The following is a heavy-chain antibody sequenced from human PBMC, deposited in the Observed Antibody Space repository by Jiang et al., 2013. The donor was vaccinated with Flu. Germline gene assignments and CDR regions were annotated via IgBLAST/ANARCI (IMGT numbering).Heavy chain of an antibody. D-gene: IGHD2-2*01. CDR1: GFTFSSYA. V-gene: IGHV3-23*01. J-gene: IGHJ4*02. CDR3: AKDHCTITNCIAGFDF. Sequence: VQLLESGGGLVQPGGSVRLSCAASGFTFSSYAMNWVRQAPGKGLEWVSGVTTGGTYYADSVKGRFTISRDNSKNTLYLQMNNLRAEDTAVYYCAKDHCTITNCIAGFDFWGQGTLVTVSS. CDR2: VTTGGT.